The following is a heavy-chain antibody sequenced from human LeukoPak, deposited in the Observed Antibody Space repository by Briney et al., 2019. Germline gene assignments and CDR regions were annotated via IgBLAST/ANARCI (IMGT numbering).Heavy chain of an antibody. J-gene: IGHJ5*02. CDR2: VNQDGRVK. CDR3: AREAPPHDTSDYDR. Sequence: PGGSLRLSCAASGFTFENYWMSWVRQAPGKGLKWVPNVNQDGRVKYYLDSVKGRLTISRDNAGNSLFLQMDSLRVEDTGIYYCAREAPPHDTSDYDRWGQGTLVTVSS. D-gene: IGHD3-10*01. V-gene: IGHV3-7*01. CDR1: GFTFENYW.